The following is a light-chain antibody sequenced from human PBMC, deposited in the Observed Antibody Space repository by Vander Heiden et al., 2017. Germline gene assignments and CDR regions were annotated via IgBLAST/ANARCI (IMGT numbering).Light chain of an antibody. J-gene: IGKJ1*01. Sequence: EIVMTQSPATLSVSPGESATLSCRASQSVSSDLAWYQQKPGQAPKLLSYGASTRATGIPARFSGSGSGTEFTLTISSLQSEDFAVYYCQQYNDWPRTFGQGTKVEIK. CDR3: QQYNDWPRT. CDR2: GAS. V-gene: IGKV3-15*01. CDR1: QSVSSD.